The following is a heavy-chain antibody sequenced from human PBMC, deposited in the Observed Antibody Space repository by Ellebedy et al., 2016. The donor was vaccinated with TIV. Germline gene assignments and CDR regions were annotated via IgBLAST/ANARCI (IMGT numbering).Heavy chain of an antibody. CDR2: ISYRGNNQ. CDR3: ARDSWGGSFLVANYFDS. J-gene: IGHJ4*02. D-gene: IGHD2-15*01. Sequence: GGSLRLXXAVSGFAFSRCAMHWVRQTPGKGLEWVATISYRGNNQFYADAVKGRFSISRDNSMNTLYLQANSLRAEDTAVYYCARDSWGGSFLVANYFDSWGQGTLVSVSS. CDR1: GFAFSRCA. V-gene: IGHV3-30-3*01.